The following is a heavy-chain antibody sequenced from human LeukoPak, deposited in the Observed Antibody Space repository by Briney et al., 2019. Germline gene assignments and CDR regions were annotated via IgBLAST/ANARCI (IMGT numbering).Heavy chain of an antibody. CDR1: GGSISSGGYS. V-gene: IGHV4-30-2*01. J-gene: IGHJ6*02. Sequence: SETLSLTCAVTGGSISSGGYSWSWTRQPPGKGLEWIGYIYHSGSTYYNPSLKSRVTISVDRSKTQFSLKLSSVTAADTAVYYCARDRTQYYYGSGSYYSDGMDVWGQGTTVTASS. D-gene: IGHD3-10*01. CDR2: IYHSGST. CDR3: ARDRTQYYYGSGSYYSDGMDV.